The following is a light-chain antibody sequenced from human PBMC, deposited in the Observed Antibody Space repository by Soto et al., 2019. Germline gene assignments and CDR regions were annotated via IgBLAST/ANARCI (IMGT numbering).Light chain of an antibody. CDR3: SSYTRSSTLVV. CDR1: SSDVGGYKY. J-gene: IGLJ2*01. CDR2: EVS. Sequence: QSALTQPASVSGSPGQSITISCTGTSSDVGGYKYVSWYQQHPGKAPKLMIYEVSNRPSGVSNRFSGSKSGNTASLTISGRQAEDEADYYCSSYTRSSTLVVFGGGTKLTVL. V-gene: IGLV2-14*01.